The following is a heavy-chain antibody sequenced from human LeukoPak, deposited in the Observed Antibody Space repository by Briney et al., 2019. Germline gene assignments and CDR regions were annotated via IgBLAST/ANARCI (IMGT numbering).Heavy chain of an antibody. V-gene: IGHV4-4*07. CDR3: ARGRYRELGDYFDY. D-gene: IGHD1-26*01. CDR2: IYSSGNT. Sequence: PSETLSLTCTVSGGSISSYYWSWIRQPAGKGLEWIGRIYSSGNTNYNPSLKSRVTMSVDTSKNRFSLKLTSVTAADTAVYYCARGRYRELGDYFDYWGQGTLVTVSS. J-gene: IGHJ4*02. CDR1: GGSISSYY.